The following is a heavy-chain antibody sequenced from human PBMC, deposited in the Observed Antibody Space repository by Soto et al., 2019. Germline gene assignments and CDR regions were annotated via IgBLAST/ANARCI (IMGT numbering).Heavy chain of an antibody. V-gene: IGHV1-69*06. CDR2: IIPIFGTA. CDR1: GGTFSSYA. Sequence: SVKVSCKASGGTFSSYAISWVRQAPGQGLEWMGGIIPIFGTANYAQKFQGRVTITADKSTGTAYMELSSLRSEDTAVYYCAIPYYDSSGYYLAHEYLKHWGAGTMVTVYS. J-gene: IGHJ1*01. D-gene: IGHD3-22*01. CDR3: AIPYYDSSGYYLAHEYLKH.